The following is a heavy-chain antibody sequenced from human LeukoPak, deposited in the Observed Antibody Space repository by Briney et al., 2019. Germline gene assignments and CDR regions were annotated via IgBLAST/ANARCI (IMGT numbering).Heavy chain of an antibody. D-gene: IGHD1-26*01. Sequence: GGSLRLSCVASGFTFSNYWMTWVRQARGKGLEWVANIKRDGSEKYYVDSVKGRFTISRDNAQNSLYLQMNSLRAEDTAVYYCARDEHQLGSYYYGMDVWGQGTTVTVSS. CDR3: ARDEHQLGSYYYGMDV. V-gene: IGHV3-7*01. J-gene: IGHJ6*02. CDR2: IKRDGSEK. CDR1: GFTFSNYW.